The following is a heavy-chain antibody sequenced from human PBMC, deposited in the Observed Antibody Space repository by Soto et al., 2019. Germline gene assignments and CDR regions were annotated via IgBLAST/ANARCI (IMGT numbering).Heavy chain of an antibody. CDR2: TYYRSQWFN. V-gene: IGHV6-1*01. CDR3: ATWRFDH. CDR1: GDSVSSNSAA. J-gene: IGHJ4*02. Sequence: SQTLSLTCAISGDSVSSNSAAWNCIMHSPSRGLEWLGRTYYRSQWFNDYAVSMRSRITIKADTTKNQFSLQVNSATPEDTAVYYCATWRFDHWGQGTPVTVSS.